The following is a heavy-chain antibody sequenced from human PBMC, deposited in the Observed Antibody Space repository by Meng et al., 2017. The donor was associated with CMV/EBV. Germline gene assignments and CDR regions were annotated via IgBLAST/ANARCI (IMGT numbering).Heavy chain of an antibody. CDR2: INHSGST. V-gene: IGHV4-34*01. CDR3: ARSNDWFDP. J-gene: IGHJ5*02. Sequence: GSLRLSCAASRFTVSSYYMSWVRQAPGKGLEWIGEINHSGSTNYNPSLKSRVTISVDTSKNQFSLKLSSVTAADTAVYYCARSNDWFDPWGQGTLVTVSS. CDR1: RFTVSSYY.